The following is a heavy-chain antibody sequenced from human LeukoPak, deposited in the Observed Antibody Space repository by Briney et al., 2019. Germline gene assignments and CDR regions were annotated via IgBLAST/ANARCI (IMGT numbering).Heavy chain of an antibody. J-gene: IGHJ5*02. CDR2: INPRSGAN. CDR3: ARGFGSSWFDL. V-gene: IGHV1-2*02. Sequence: ASVKVSCKASGYTFTVNYIHWVRQAPGQGLEWMGCINPRSGANKYAQKFQGRVTLTGDTSISTAYMDLSRVTGDDTAVFYCARGFGSSWFDLWGQGSLVTVFS. D-gene: IGHD2-2*01. CDR1: GYTFTVNY.